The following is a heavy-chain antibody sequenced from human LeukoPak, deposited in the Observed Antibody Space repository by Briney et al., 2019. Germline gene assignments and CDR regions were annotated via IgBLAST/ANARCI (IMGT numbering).Heavy chain of an antibody. CDR3: ARGCGRAATWSTHRVFVY. CDR2: INPNSGGT. J-gene: IGHJ4*02. Sequence: ASVKVSCKASGYTFTGYYMHWVRQAPGQGLEWMGWINPNSGGTNYAQKFQGRVTMTRDTSISTAYMELSRLRSDDTAVYYCARGCGRAATWSTHRVFVYWGQGTLVTVSS. CDR1: GYTFTGYY. D-gene: IGHD6-13*01. V-gene: IGHV1-2*02.